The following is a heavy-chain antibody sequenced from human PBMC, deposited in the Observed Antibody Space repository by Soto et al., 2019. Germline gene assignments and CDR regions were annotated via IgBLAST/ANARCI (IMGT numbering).Heavy chain of an antibody. CDR3: AREDSIIIPAVSDF. J-gene: IGHJ4*02. D-gene: IGHD2-2*01. CDR2: ISKSDYT. V-gene: IGHV3-21*01. Sequence: PGGSLRLSCTVSGFAFNNYGINWVRQAPGKGLEWVSSISKSDYTYYSDSVKGRFTISRDNAKNSVSLQMNTLRVEDTAVYYCAREDSIIIPAVSDFWGQGTPVPVYS. CDR1: GFAFNNYG.